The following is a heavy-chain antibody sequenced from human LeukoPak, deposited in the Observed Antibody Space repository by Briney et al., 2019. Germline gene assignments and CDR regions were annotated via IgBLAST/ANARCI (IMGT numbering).Heavy chain of an antibody. D-gene: IGHD6-13*01. J-gene: IGHJ3*02. Sequence: SGGSLRLSCAASGFIISDHYMDWVRQAPGKGLEWVGRTRHKAKRYTTEYAASVKGRFTVSRDDSKNSLYLQMSSLKTEDTAVYYCVRVLAAAGNAFDIWGQGTMVTVSS. CDR3: VRVLAAAGNAFDI. CDR2: TRHKAKRYTT. V-gene: IGHV3-72*01. CDR1: GFIISDHY.